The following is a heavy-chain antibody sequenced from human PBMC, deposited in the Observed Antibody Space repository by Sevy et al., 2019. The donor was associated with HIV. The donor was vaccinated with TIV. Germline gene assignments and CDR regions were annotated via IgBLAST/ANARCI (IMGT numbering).Heavy chain of an antibody. CDR3: ARDRNNYDSSGYPKGVDV. Sequence: ASVKVSCKVSGYTLAKFSIHWVRQAPGKGLEWMTSFDPEDGDPEDGKTIYAQKFLGRVTMTEDTSTDTAYMELSSLRSDDTAVYYCARDRNNYDSSGYPKGVDVWGQGTTVTVSS. V-gene: IGHV1-24*01. CDR2: FDPEDGDPEDGKT. CDR1: GYTLAKFS. D-gene: IGHD3-22*01. J-gene: IGHJ6*02.